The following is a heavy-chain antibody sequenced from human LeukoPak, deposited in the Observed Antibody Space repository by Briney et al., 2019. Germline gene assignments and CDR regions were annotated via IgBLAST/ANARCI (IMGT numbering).Heavy chain of an antibody. V-gene: IGHV3-23*01. J-gene: IGHJ4*02. CDR3: AKDRGYSSGWFDY. CDR2: ISGSGGNT. Sequence: PGGSLRLSCAASGFTFSSYAMSWVRQAPGKGLEWVSAISGSGGNTYYADSVKGRFTISRDNSKNTLYLQMNSLRAEDTAVYYCAKDRGYSSGWFDYWGQGTLVTVSS. D-gene: IGHD6-19*01. CDR1: GFTFSSYA.